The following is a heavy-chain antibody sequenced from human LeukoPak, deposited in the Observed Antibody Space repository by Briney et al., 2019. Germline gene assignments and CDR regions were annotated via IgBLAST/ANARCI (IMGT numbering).Heavy chain of an antibody. Sequence: ASVKVSCKASGYTFTSYDFNWVRQATGQRPEWMGGIIPIFGTANYAQKFQGRVTITADESTSTAYMELSSLRSEDTAVYYCARLRDGYNFWDNWFDPWGQGTLVTVSS. CDR3: ARLRDGYNFWDNWFDP. V-gene: IGHV1-69*13. D-gene: IGHD5-24*01. CDR1: GYTFTSYD. CDR2: IIPIFGTA. J-gene: IGHJ5*02.